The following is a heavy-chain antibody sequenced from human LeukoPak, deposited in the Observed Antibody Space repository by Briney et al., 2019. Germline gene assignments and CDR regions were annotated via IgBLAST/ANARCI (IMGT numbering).Heavy chain of an antibody. Sequence: GGSLRLSCAASGFTVSSNYMSWVRQAPGKGLEWVSVIYSGGSTYYAGSVKGRFTISRDNSKNTLYLQMNSLRAEDTAVYYCAREHLGYCSSTSCYGVWGQGTMVTVSS. CDR2: IYSGGST. V-gene: IGHV3-53*01. CDR1: GFTVSSNY. J-gene: IGHJ3*01. CDR3: AREHLGYCSSTSCYGV. D-gene: IGHD2-2*01.